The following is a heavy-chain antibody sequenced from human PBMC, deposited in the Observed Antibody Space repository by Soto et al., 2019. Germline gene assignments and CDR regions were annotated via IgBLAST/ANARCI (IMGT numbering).Heavy chain of an antibody. J-gene: IGHJ4*02. D-gene: IGHD3-3*01. Sequence: SETLSLTCTVSGVSISSSSYCWGWIRQPPGKGLEWIGSIYYSGSTYYNPSLKSRVTISVDTSKNQFSLKLSSVTAADTAVYYCARLGLSITIFGVVTKHFDYWGQGTLVTASS. CDR3: ARLGLSITIFGVVTKHFDY. CDR2: IYYSGST. V-gene: IGHV4-39*01. CDR1: GVSISSSSYC.